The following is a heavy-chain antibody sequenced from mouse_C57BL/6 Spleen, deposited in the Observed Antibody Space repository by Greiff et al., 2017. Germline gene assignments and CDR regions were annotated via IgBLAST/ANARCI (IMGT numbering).Heavy chain of an antibody. CDR1: GYTFTSYW. CDR3: AMRGLSVNFDV. Sequence: QVQLQQSGAELVMPGASVKMSCKASGYTFTSYWMPWVKQRPGQGLEWIGEIDPSDSYTTYNQKFKGKSTLTVDKSSSTAYMQLSSLTSENSAVYYWAMRGLSVNFDVWGTGTTVTVSS. CDR2: IDPSDSYT. J-gene: IGHJ1*03. D-gene: IGHD2-13*01. V-gene: IGHV1-69*01.